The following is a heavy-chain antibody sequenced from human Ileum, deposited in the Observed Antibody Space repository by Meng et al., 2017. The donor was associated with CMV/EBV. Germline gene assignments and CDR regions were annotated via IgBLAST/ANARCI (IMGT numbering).Heavy chain of an antibody. J-gene: IGHJ3*02. V-gene: IGHV1-8*03. Sequence: ASAMVFCKASGYTSTSYDINWVRQATGQGLEWMGWMNPNSGNTGYAQKFQGRVTITRNTSISTAYMDLSSLRSEDTAVYYCARAQLKIRFMEWKKSGDAFDIWGQGTMVTVSS. CDR1: GYTSTSYD. CDR2: MNPNSGNT. D-gene: IGHD3-3*01. CDR3: ARAQLKIRFMEWKKSGDAFDI.